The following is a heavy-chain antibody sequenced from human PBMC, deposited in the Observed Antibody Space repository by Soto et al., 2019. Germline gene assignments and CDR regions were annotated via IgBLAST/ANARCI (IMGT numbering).Heavy chain of an antibody. V-gene: IGHV4-34*01. CDR1: GESFSGYY. J-gene: IGHJ6*03. CDR3: ARGTGITGTTLIYYYYMDV. Sequence: SETLSLTCAFYGESFSGYYWIWIRQPPGKGLEWIGEINHSGSTNYNPSLKSRVTISVDTSKNQFSLKLSSVTAADTAVYYCARGTGITGTTLIYYYYMDVWGKGTTVTVSS. D-gene: IGHD1-7*01. CDR2: INHSGST.